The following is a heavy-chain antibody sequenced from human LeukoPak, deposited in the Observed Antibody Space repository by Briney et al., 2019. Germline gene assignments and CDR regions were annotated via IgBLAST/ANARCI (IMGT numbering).Heavy chain of an antibody. J-gene: IGHJ3*02. Sequence: SETLSLTCAVYGGSFSGYYWSWIRQPAGKGLEWIGRIYTSGSTNYNPSLKSRVTISVDTSKNQFSLKLSSVTAADTAVYHCARERIDILTGYQRFDAFDIWGQGTMVTVSS. V-gene: IGHV4-4*07. CDR2: IYTSGST. D-gene: IGHD3-9*01. CDR3: ARERIDILTGYQRFDAFDI. CDR1: GGSFSGYY.